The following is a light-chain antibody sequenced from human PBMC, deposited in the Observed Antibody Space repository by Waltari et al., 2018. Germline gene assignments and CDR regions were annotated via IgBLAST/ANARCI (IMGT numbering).Light chain of an antibody. Sequence: SYILTRPPSVSVALGQTARVTCGGNNIGTKSVHWYQQKPGQAPVPVVSVDRDRPSGIPERFSGSTSGNTATLTISRVEVEDEADYYCQVWDSITVVFGGGTKLIVL. CDR3: QVWDSITVV. CDR1: NIGTKS. V-gene: IGLV3-21*02. CDR2: VDR. J-gene: IGLJ2*01.